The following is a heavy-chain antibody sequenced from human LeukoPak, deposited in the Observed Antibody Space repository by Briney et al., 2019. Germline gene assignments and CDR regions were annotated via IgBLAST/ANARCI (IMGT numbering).Heavy chain of an antibody. V-gene: IGHV4-31*03. J-gene: IGHJ5*02. CDR2: IYYSGST. CDR3: ARVGGEDIVVVPAAQDWFDP. CDR1: GGSTSSGGYY. Sequence: SETLSLTCTVSGGSTSSGGYYWSWIRQHPGKGLEWIGYIYYSGSTYYNPSLKSRVTISVDTSKNQFSLKLSSVTAADTAVYYCARVGGEDIVVVPAAQDWFDPWGQGTLVTVSS. D-gene: IGHD2-2*01.